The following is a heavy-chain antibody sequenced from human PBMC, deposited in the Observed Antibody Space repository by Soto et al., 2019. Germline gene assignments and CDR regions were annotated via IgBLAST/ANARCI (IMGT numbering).Heavy chain of an antibody. V-gene: IGHV4-4*07. CDR1: NGSISNFY. CDR3: ARSSHKESWFDP. Sequence: SETLSLTCTVSNGSISNFYWNWIRQSAGKRLEWIGRIHGSGSAAYNPSLRSRVTMSVDTSKNQFSLKVNSVTGADTAVYYCARSSHKESWFDPWGQGTLVTVSS. D-gene: IGHD6-13*01. J-gene: IGHJ5*02. CDR2: IHGSGSA.